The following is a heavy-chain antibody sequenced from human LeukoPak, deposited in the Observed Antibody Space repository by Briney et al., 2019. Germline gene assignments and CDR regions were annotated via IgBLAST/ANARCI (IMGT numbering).Heavy chain of an antibody. V-gene: IGHV3-64*01. CDR1: GFTFSSYA. CDR3: AKDIGSYYDY. Sequence: GGFLRLSCAASGFTFSSYAMHWVRQAPGKGLEYVSAISSNGGSTYYANSVKGRFTISRDNSKNTLYLQMGSLRAEDMAVYYCAKDIGSYYDYWGQGILVTVSS. D-gene: IGHD3-10*01. CDR2: ISSNGGST. J-gene: IGHJ4*02.